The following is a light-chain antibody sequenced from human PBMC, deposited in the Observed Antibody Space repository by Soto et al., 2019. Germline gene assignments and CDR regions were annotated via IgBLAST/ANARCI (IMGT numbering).Light chain of an antibody. CDR1: SSDVGGYNY. J-gene: IGLJ1*01. V-gene: IGLV2-14*01. CDR3: SSYTSSSTPFF. Sequence: QSALTQPASASESTGQSITISCTGTSSDVGGYNYVSWYQQHPGKAPKLMIYDVSNRPSGVSNRFSGSKSGNTASLTISGLQAEDEADYYCSSYTSSSTPFFFGTG. CDR2: DVS.